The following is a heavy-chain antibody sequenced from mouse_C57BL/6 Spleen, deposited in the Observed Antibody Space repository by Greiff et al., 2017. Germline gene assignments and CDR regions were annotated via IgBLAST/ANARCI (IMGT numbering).Heavy chain of an antibody. J-gene: IGHJ1*03. CDR2: INPSNGGT. Sequence: VQLKQPGTELVKPGASVKLSCKASGYTFTSYWMHWVKQRPGQGLEWIGNINPSNGGTNYNEKFKSKATLTVDKSSSTAYMQLSSLTSEDSAVYYCARRFLYGSSGYWYFDVWGTGTTVTVSS. D-gene: IGHD1-1*01. V-gene: IGHV1-53*01. CDR3: ARRFLYGSSGYWYFDV. CDR1: GYTFTSYW.